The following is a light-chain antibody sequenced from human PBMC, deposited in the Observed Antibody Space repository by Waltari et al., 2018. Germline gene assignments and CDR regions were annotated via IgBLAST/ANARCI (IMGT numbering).Light chain of an antibody. CDR1: QSVTSSF. J-gene: IGKJ2*01. Sequence: EIVLTQSPGTLSLSPGERATLSCRASQSVTSSFWAWYQQKPGQAPRLLIYGASSRATGIPDRFSGSGSGTDFTLTSSRLEPEDFAVYFCQQYGSSPGYTFGQGTKLEIK. V-gene: IGKV3-20*01. CDR2: GAS. CDR3: QQYGSSPGYT.